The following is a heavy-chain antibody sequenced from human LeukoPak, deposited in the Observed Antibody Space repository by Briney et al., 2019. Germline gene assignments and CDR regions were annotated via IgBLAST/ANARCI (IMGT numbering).Heavy chain of an antibody. CDR3: ARVDGSCSGGSCPSGNWFDP. CDR2: INHSGST. CDR1: GGSFSGYY. Sequence: SETLSLTCAVYGGSFSGYYWSWIRQPPGKGLEWIGEINHSGSTNYNPSLKSRVTISIDTSKNQFSLKLNSVIAADTAVYYCARVDGSCSGGSCPSGNWFDPWGQGTLVTVSS. V-gene: IGHV4-34*01. J-gene: IGHJ5*02. D-gene: IGHD2-15*01.